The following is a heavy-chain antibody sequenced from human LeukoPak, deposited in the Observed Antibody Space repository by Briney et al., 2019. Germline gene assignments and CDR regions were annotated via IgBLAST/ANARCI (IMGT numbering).Heavy chain of an antibody. CDR2: ISAYNGNT. J-gene: IGHJ4*02. V-gene: IGHV1-18*01. CDR3: ARDDDIVVVPAASLLDY. Sequence: ASVKVSCKASGYTFTSYGISWVRQAPGQGLEWKGWISAYNGNTNYAQKLQGRVTMTRDTSISTAYMELRSLRSDDTAVYYCARDDDIVVVPAASLLDYWGQGTLVTVSS. CDR1: GYTFTSYG. D-gene: IGHD2-2*01.